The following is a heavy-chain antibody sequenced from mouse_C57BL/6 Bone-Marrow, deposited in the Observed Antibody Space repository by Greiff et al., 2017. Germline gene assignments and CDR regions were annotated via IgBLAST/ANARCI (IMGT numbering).Heavy chain of an antibody. V-gene: IGHV5-9-1*02. D-gene: IGHD1-1*01. J-gene: IGHJ4*01. CDR1: GFTFSSYA. Sequence: EVQLVESGEGLVKPGGSLKLSCAASGFTFSSYAMSWVRQTPEKRLEWVAYISSGGDYIYYADNVKGRFTLSRDNARNTLYLRMSSLKSEDTAMYYCTRVRIYYYGSSYAYYAMDYWGQGTSVTVSS. CDR2: ISSGGDYI. CDR3: TRVRIYYYGSSYAYYAMDY.